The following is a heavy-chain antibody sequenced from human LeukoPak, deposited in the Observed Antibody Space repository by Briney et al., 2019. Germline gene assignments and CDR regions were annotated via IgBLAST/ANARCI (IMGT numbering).Heavy chain of an antibody. J-gene: IGHJ4*02. CDR3: ARGGYYPNPVDY. Sequence: ASVRVSCKASGYTFIDYYMHWVRQAPGQGLEWMGWINPNSGGTNYAQKFQGRVTMTRDTSISTAYMELSRLRSDDTAVYYCARGGYYPNPVDYWGQGTLVTVSS. V-gene: IGHV1-2*02. CDR1: GYTFIDYY. CDR2: INPNSGGT. D-gene: IGHD3-22*01.